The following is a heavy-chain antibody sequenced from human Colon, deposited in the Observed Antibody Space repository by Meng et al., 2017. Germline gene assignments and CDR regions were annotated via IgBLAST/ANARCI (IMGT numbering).Heavy chain of an antibody. CDR2: ISGYNGNT. CDR1: GFTFASFG. J-gene: IGHJ1*01. Sequence: QGQLVQSGAEVKKPGASVKVSCKASGFTFASFGFSWVRQAPGQGLEWMGWISGYNGNTNYAQKVQDRVTMTTDTSTTTAYMELRSLRSDDTAVYYCARTPMRRGIEYFQHWGQGTLVTVSS. V-gene: IGHV1-18*01. CDR3: ARTPMRRGIEYFQH. D-gene: IGHD2-15*01.